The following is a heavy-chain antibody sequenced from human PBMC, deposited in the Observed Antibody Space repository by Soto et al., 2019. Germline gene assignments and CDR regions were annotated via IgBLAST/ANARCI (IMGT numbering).Heavy chain of an antibody. CDR3: ARSIAAAGDYYGMDV. J-gene: IGHJ6*02. V-gene: IGHV1-46*01. CDR2: INPSGGST. Sequence: GASVKVSCKASGYTFTSYYMHWVRQAPGQGLEWMGIINPSGGSTSYAQKFQGRVTMTRDTSTSTVYMELSSLRSEDTAVYYCARSIAAAGDYYGMDVWGQGTTVTVSS. CDR1: GYTFTSYY. D-gene: IGHD6-13*01.